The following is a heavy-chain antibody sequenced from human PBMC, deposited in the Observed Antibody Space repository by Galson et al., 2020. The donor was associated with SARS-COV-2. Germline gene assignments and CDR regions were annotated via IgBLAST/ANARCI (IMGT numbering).Heavy chain of an antibody. V-gene: IGHV3-7*01. Sequence: GESLKISCAASGFTFSSYWMSWVRQVPGKGLEWVAHISTDGSATYYMDSVKGRFTISRDNAKNSLYLQMISLRAEDTAVYYCARSVARGGDYWGQGTLVIVSS. J-gene: IGHJ4*02. D-gene: IGHD3-16*01. CDR1: GFTFSSYW. CDR3: ARSVARGGDY. CDR2: ISTDGSAT.